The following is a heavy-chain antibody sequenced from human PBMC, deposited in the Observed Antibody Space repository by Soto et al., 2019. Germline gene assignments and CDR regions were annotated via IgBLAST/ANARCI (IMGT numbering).Heavy chain of an antibody. CDR2: ISGSGGST. V-gene: IGHV3-23*01. CDR3: AKDRWENYYGSGSFYY. CDR1: GFTFSSYA. D-gene: IGHD3-10*01. Sequence: EVQLLESGGGLVQPGGSLRLSYAASGFTFSSYAMSWVRQAPGKGLEWVSAISGSGGSTYYADSVKGRFTISSDNSKNTLYLQMSSLRAEDTAVSYCAKDRWENYYGSGSFYYWGQGTLVTVSS. J-gene: IGHJ4*02.